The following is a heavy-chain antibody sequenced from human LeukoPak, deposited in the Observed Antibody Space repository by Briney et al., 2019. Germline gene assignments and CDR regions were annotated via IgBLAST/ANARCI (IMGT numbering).Heavy chain of an antibody. CDR2: IFYTGSS. Sequence: SETLSLTCTVSGASISSYYWSWIRQPPGKGLEWIGHIFYTGSSNYNPSLKSRVTISLSRPNNQFSLRLTSVTAADTAVYYCAILLAGVSNGYDNAFDIWGQGTMVTVSS. CDR3: AILLAGVSNGYDNAFDI. J-gene: IGHJ3*02. CDR1: GASISSYY. D-gene: IGHD3-22*01. V-gene: IGHV4-59*01.